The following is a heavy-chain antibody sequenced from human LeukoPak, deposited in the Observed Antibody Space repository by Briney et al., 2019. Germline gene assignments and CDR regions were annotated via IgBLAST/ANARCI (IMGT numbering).Heavy chain of an antibody. V-gene: IGHV3-53*01. D-gene: IGHD2-2*02. J-gene: IGHJ4*02. Sequence: GGSLRLSCAASGFTVSSNYMSWVRQAPGKGLEWVSVIYRGGSTYYAESVKGRFTISRDNSKTTLYLQMNSLRAEDTAVYYCARVWGCSSTSCYRVEYYFDYWGQGTLVTVSS. CDR2: IYRGGST. CDR1: GFTVSSNY. CDR3: ARVWGCSSTSCYRVEYYFDY.